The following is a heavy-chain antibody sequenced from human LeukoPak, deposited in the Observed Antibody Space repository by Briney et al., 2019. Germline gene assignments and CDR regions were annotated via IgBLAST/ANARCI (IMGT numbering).Heavy chain of an antibody. V-gene: IGHV4-59*01. CDR3: AREGVAAAGSTGADGFDY. J-gene: IGHJ4*02. CDR1: GGSISSYY. D-gene: IGHD6-13*01. Sequence: MASETLSLTCTVSGGSISSYYWSWIRQPPGKGLEWIGYIYYSGSTNYNPSLKSRVTISVDTSKNQFSLKLSSVTAADTAVYYCAREGVAAAGSTGADGFDYWGQGTLVTVSS. CDR2: IYYSGST.